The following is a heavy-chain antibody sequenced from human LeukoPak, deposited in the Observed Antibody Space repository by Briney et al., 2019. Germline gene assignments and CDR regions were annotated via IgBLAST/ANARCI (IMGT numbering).Heavy chain of an antibody. D-gene: IGHD2-2*01. CDR3: AKAGYCSSTSCRRGWFDP. V-gene: IGHV3-23*01. CDR2: ISGSGGST. Sequence: GGSLRLSYAASGFTFSSYAMSWVRQAPGKGLEWVSAISGSGGSTYYADSVKGRFTISRDNSKNTLYLQMNSLRAEDTAVYYCAKAGYCSSTSCRRGWFDPWGQGTLVTVSS. J-gene: IGHJ5*02. CDR1: GFTFSSYA.